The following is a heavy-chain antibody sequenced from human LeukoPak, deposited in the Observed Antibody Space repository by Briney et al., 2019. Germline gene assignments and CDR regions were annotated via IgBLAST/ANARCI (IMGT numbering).Heavy chain of an antibody. V-gene: IGHV4-34*01. CDR3: ARGLDAVAGTPFDY. CDR1: GGSFSGYY. D-gene: IGHD6-19*01. Sequence: SETLSLTCAVYGGSFSGYYWSWIRQPPGKGLEWIGEINHRGSTNYNPSLKSRVTISVDTSKNQFSLKLSSVTAADTAVYYCARGLDAVAGTPFDYWGQGTLVTVSS. CDR2: INHRGST. J-gene: IGHJ4*02.